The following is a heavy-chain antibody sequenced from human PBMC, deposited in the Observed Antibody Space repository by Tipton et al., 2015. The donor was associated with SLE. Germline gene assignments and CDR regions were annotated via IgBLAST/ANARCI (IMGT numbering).Heavy chain of an antibody. CDR1: GYSITSGYY. D-gene: IGHD3-3*02. Sequence: TLSLTCTVSGYSITSGYYWGWIRQPPGKGLEWIGCMSQTGITHHNPTLMSRVTISGDTSKNQFFLNLDSVTAADTAVYYCATFSQSRLFDYWGQGRLVTVSS. V-gene: IGHV4-38-2*02. CDR3: ATFSQSRLFDY. CDR2: MSQTGIT. J-gene: IGHJ4*02.